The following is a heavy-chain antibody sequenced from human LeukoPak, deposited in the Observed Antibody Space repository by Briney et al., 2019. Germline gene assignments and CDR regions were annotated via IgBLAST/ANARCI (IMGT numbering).Heavy chain of an antibody. Sequence: ASVTDSCKASGYTFNSYGISWVRQAPGQGLECMGWISAYNGNTNYAQKLQGRVTMTTDTSTSTAYMELRSLRSDDTAVYYCARGGEGTMVRATWGQGTLVTVSS. CDR3: ARGGEGTMVRAT. D-gene: IGHD3-10*01. CDR1: GYTFNSYG. V-gene: IGHV1-18*01. CDR2: ISAYNGNT. J-gene: IGHJ4*02.